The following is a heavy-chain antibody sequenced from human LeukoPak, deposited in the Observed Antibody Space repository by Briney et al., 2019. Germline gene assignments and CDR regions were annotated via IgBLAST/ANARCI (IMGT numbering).Heavy chain of an antibody. V-gene: IGHV3-53*04. D-gene: IGHD1-14*01. J-gene: IGHJ6*02. CDR2: IYSGGST. CDR3: ARDTARTDPIHYGMDV. Sequence: GGSLRLSCAASGFTVSSNYMSWVRQAPGKGLEWVSVIYSGGSTYYADSVKGRFTISRHNSKNTLYLQMNSLRAEDTAVYYCARDTARTDPIHYGMDVWGQGTTVTVSS. CDR1: GFTVSSNY.